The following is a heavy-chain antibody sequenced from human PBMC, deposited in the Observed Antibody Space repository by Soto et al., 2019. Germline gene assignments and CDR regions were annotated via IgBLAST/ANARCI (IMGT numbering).Heavy chain of an antibody. J-gene: IGHJ4*02. CDR1: GLTFSSYA. Sequence: GGSLRLSCAASGLTFSSYAMNWVRQAPGKGLEWVSVISGSGDSTYYADSVKGRFTISRDNSKNTLYLQMNSLRAEDTAVYYCAKRETGTYFDYWGQGTLVTVSS. D-gene: IGHD1-7*01. CDR3: AKRETGTYFDY. CDR2: ISGSGDST. V-gene: IGHV3-23*01.